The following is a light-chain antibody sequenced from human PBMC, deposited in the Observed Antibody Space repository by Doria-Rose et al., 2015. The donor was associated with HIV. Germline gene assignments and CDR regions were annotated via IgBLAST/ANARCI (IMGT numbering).Light chain of an antibody. CDR2: WAS. CDR3: QQYYSTPYT. V-gene: IGKV4-1*01. J-gene: IGKJ2*01. Sequence: TQSPDSLAVSLGERATINCKSSQSVLYSSNNKNYLTWYQQKPGQPPELLIYWASSRESGVPDRFSGSGSGTDFTLTISSLQAEDVAVYYCQQYYSTPYTFGQGTKLEIK. CDR1: QSVLYSSNNKNY.